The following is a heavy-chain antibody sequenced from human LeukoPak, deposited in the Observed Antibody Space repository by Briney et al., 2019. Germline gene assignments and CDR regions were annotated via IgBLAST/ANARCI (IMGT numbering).Heavy chain of an antibody. CDR3: ARGDGSLVPWDAFDI. D-gene: IGHD3-10*01. V-gene: IGHV1-8*01. CDR2: MNPNSGNT. Sequence: ASVKVSCKASGYTFTSYDISWVRQATGQGLEWMGWMNPNSGNTGYAQKFQGRVTMTRNTSISTAYMELSSLRSEDTAVYYCARGDGSLVPWDAFDIWGQGTMVTVSS. J-gene: IGHJ3*02. CDR1: GYTFTSYD.